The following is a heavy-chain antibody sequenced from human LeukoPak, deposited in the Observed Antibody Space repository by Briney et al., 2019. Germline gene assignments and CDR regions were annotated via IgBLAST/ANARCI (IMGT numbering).Heavy chain of an antibody. CDR1: GFTFSSYA. D-gene: IGHD2-2*02. Sequence: GGSLRLSCAASGFTFSSYAMHWVRQAPGKGLEWVAVISYDGSNKYYADSVKGRSTISRDNSKNTLYLQMNSLRAEDTAVYYCARGVCSSTSCYTYYYYGMDVWGQGTTVTVSS. J-gene: IGHJ6*02. CDR2: ISYDGSNK. CDR3: ARGVCSSTSCYTYYYYGMDV. V-gene: IGHV3-30-3*01.